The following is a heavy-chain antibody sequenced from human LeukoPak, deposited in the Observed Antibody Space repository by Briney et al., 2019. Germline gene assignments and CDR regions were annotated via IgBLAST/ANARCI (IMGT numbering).Heavy chain of an antibody. J-gene: IGHJ4*02. D-gene: IGHD3-3*01. Sequence: GGSLRLSCAASGFTFSSYWMHWVRQAPGKGLVWVARIKSDGSTTIYADSVKGRFTISRDNAKNTLYLQMNSLRAEDTAVYYCVKVGEWLLADYWGQGTLVTVSS. V-gene: IGHV3-74*01. CDR2: IKSDGSTT. CDR3: VKVGEWLLADY. CDR1: GFTFSSYW.